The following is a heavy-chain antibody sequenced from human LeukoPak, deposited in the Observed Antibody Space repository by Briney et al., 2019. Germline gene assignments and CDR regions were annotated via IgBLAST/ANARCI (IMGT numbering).Heavy chain of an antibody. CDR1: GGSISGYY. CDR2: VHYSGNT. J-gene: IGHJ4*02. D-gene: IGHD3-10*01. V-gene: IGHV4-59*03. Sequence: SETLSLTCTVSGGSISGYYHNWVRQSPGRGLEWIGLVHYSGNTNYNPSLKSRVSISTDTPKNQFSLELTSVTAADTAVYYCVIGRGWQPDYWGQGIPVTVSS. CDR3: VIGRGWQPDY.